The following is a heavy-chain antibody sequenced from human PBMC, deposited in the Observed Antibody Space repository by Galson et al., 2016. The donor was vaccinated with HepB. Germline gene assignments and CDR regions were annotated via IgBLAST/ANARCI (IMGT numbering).Heavy chain of an antibody. CDR2: IYSSESR. CDR1: GFTFSSSF. Sequence: SLRLSCAASGFTFSSSFMSWVRQAPGKGLEWVSVIYSSESRYYTDSVKGRFTISRHNSKNTLYLQMNSLRPEDTAVYYCARAVTRTGLGTFDVWGQETMVTVSS. CDR3: ARAVTRTGLGTFDV. V-gene: IGHV3-53*04. D-gene: IGHD3/OR15-3a*01. J-gene: IGHJ3*01.